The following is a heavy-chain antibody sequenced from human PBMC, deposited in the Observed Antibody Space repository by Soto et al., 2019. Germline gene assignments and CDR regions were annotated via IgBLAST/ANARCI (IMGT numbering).Heavy chain of an antibody. CDR1: GYIFVNYG. Sequence: QVQLVQSGDEVKKPGASVKVSCKASGYIFVNYGIAWVRQAPGQGLEWMGWISPYTGNTHSASKVQGRLTMTTDTSPGTAYSDLGSLTSDDTAVYYCVRVDNYVTPTPQDVRGQGTTVTVSS. V-gene: IGHV1-18*01. D-gene: IGHD4-4*01. J-gene: IGHJ6*02. CDR3: VRVDNYVTPTPQDV. CDR2: ISPYTGNT.